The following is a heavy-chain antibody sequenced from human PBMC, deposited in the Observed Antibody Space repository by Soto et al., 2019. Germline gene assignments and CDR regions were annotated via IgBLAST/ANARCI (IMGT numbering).Heavy chain of an antibody. D-gene: IGHD3-10*01. V-gene: IGHV3-9*01. J-gene: IGHJ4*02. CDR3: ARDVWSRASGPPDS. Sequence: SLRLSCAASGXTFDDYSMHWVRQAPGKGLEWVTCISWNSDTIVYEDSVKGRFTISRDNAKNSLYLQMNSMRAEDTAFYYCARDVWSRASGPPDSWGQGTLGTVS. CDR2: ISWNSDTI. CDR1: GXTFDDYS.